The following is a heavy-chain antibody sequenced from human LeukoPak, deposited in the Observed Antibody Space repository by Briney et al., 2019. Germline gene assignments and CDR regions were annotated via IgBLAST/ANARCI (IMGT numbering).Heavy chain of an antibody. J-gene: IGHJ6*04. D-gene: IGHD6-13*01. CDR1: GFTFSSYG. CDR3: AKQRETGYSSRQVKWGLDV. Sequence: GGSLRLSCAASGFTFSSYGMHWVRQAPGKGLEWVAVISYDGSNKYYADSVKGRFTISRDNSKNTPYLQMNSPRAEDTSLSYCAKQRETGYSSRQVKWGLDVWGKGTTVTVSS. V-gene: IGHV3-30*18. CDR2: ISYDGSNK.